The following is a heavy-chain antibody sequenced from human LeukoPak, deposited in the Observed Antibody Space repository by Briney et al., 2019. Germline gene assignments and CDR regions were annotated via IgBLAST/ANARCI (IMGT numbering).Heavy chain of an antibody. CDR2: ISGSGGST. D-gene: IGHD6-19*01. CDR1: GFTFSSYA. Sequence: PGGSLRLSCAASGFTFSSYAMSWVRQAPGKGLEWVSAISGSGGSTYYADSVKGRFTISRDNAKNSLYLQMNSLRAEDTAVYYCARDQGSGWSRDFYYYYGMDVWGQGTTVTVSS. V-gene: IGHV3-23*01. CDR3: ARDQGSGWSRDFYYYYGMDV. J-gene: IGHJ6*02.